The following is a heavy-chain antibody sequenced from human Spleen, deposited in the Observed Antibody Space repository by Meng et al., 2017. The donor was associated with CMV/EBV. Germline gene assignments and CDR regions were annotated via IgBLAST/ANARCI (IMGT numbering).Heavy chain of an antibody. CDR1: GYTLTGYY. D-gene: IGHD1-26*01. Sequence: ASVTVSCKASGYTLTGYYMHWVRQAPGQGLEWMGWINPNSGGTNYAQKFQGRVTMTRDTSISTAYMELSRLRSDDTAVYYCARGPLHYSGSYFDYWGQGTLVTVSS. J-gene: IGHJ4*02. V-gene: IGHV1-2*02. CDR2: INPNSGGT. CDR3: ARGPLHYSGSYFDY.